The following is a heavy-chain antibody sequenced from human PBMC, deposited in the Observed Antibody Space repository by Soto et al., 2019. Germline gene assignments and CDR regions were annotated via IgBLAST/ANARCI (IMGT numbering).Heavy chain of an antibody. CDR3: AKDSIPSPVLGYSSSWHYFDY. V-gene: IGHV3-30*18. CDR1: GFTFSDYY. Sequence: QVQLVESGGGLVKPGGSLRLSCAASGFTFSDYYMSWIRQAPGKGLEWVAVISYDGSNKYYADSVKGRFTISRDNSKNTPYLQMNSLRAEYTAVYYCAKDSIPSPVLGYSSSWHYFDYWGQGTLVTVSS. D-gene: IGHD6-13*01. CDR2: ISYDGSNK. J-gene: IGHJ4*02.